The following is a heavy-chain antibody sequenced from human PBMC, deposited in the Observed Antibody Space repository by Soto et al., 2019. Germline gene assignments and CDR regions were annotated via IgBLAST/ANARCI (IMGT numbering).Heavy chain of an antibody. Sequence: GGSLRLSCAASGFTFSSYAMSWVRQAPGKGLEWVSAISGSGGSTYYADSVKGRFTISRDNSKNTLYLQMNSLRAEDTAVYYCAKDGDLYQLPQGDFDYWGQGTLVTVSS. CDR3: AKDGDLYQLPQGDFDY. CDR1: GFTFSSYA. V-gene: IGHV3-23*01. D-gene: IGHD2-2*01. CDR2: ISGSGGST. J-gene: IGHJ4*02.